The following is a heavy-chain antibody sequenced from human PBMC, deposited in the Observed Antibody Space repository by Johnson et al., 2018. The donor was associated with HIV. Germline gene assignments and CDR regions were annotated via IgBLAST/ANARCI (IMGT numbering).Heavy chain of an antibody. V-gene: IGHV3-20*01. CDR1: GFTFSSYG. CDR3: ARVGGSGSFFFNAFDI. J-gene: IGHJ3*02. CDR2: INWNGGSA. Sequence: VQLVESGGGVVQPGRSLRLSCAASGFTFSSYGTHWVRQVPGKGLSCVSGINWNGGSAGYADCGKGGVTLARDNAKNSLYLQRTSLRAEDTAFYHCARVGGSGSFFFNAFDIWGQGTMVTVSS. D-gene: IGHD1-26*01.